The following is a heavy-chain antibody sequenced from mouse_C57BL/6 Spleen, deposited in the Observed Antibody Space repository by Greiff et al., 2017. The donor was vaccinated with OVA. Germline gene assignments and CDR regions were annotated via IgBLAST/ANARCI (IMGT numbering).Heavy chain of an antibody. D-gene: IGHD1-1*01. J-gene: IGHJ3*01. CDR3: ARSAYGSSSWFAY. CDR2: FHPYNDDT. CDR1: GYTFTTYP. V-gene: IGHV1-47*01. Sequence: VKLQESGAELVKPGASVKMSCKASGYTFTTYPIEWMKQNHGKSLEWIGNFHPYNDDTKYNEKFKGKATLTVEKSSSTVYLELSRLTSDDSAVYYCARSAYGSSSWFAYWGQGTLVTVSA.